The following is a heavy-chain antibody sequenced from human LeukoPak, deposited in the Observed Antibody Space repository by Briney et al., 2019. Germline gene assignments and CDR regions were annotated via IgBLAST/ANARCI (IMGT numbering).Heavy chain of an antibody. V-gene: IGHV1-46*01. J-gene: IGHJ4*02. Sequence: ASVKVSCKASGNTFTSYYMHWVRQAPGQGLEWMGIINPSGGSTSYAQKFQGRVTMTRDTSTSTVYMELSSLRSEDTAVYYCARDRISENSSGYYYGDFDYWGQGTLVTVSS. CDR2: INPSGGST. CDR3: ARDRISENSSGYYYGDFDY. D-gene: IGHD3-22*01. CDR1: GNTFTSYY.